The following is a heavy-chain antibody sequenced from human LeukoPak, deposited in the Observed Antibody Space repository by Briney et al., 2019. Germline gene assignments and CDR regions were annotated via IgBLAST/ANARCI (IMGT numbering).Heavy chain of an antibody. V-gene: IGHV4-39*02. D-gene: IGHD4-17*01. CDR1: GGSISSSSYY. CDR2: IYYSGST. Sequence: NPSETLSLTCTVSGGSISSSSYYWGWIRQPPGKGLGWIGSIYYSGSTYYNPSLKSRVTISVDTSKNQFSLKLSSVTAADTAVYYCARDTDPYGDYGEGASNWFDPWGQGTLVTVSS. J-gene: IGHJ5*02. CDR3: ARDTDPYGDYGEGASNWFDP.